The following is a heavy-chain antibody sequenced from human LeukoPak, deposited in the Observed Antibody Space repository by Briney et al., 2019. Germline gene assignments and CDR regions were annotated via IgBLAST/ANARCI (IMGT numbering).Heavy chain of an antibody. CDR1: GGSFNAYY. J-gene: IGHJ6*03. CDR2: IDHSGST. D-gene: IGHD2/OR15-2a*01. V-gene: IGHV4-34*01. Sequence: SETLSLTCAVYGGSFNAYYWTWIRQPPGKGLEWIGEIDHSGSTNYNPSLKSRVAISVDTSKNQFSLKVTSVTAADTAVYYCARREVWPTFYWYYDLDGCGKGTTVTGSS. CDR3: ARREVWPTFYWYYDLDG.